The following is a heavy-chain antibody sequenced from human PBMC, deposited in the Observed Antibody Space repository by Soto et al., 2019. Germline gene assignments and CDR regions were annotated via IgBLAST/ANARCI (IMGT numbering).Heavy chain of an antibody. CDR3: ASGYGDSYYFDY. CDR2: INAGNGNT. D-gene: IGHD4-17*01. V-gene: IGHV1-3*01. CDR1: GYTFTSYA. J-gene: IGHJ4*02. Sequence: ASVKVSCKASGYTFTSYAMHWVRQAPGQRLEWMGWINAGNGNTKYSQKFQGRVTITRDTSASTAYMELSSLRSEDTAVYYCASGYGDSYYFDYWGQGTLVTVSS.